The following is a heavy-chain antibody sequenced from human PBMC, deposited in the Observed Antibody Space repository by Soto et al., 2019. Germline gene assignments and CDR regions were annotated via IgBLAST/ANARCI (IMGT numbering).Heavy chain of an antibody. CDR1: GYTFTSYY. J-gene: IGHJ6*02. CDR3: AREMLATIKSYAMDV. CDR2: INPSCGST. D-gene: IGHD5-12*01. Sequence: ASVKVSCKASGYTFTSYYIHWVRQAPGEGLEWMGIINPSCGSTGYAQKFQGRVTMTRDTSTSTVYMELSSLRSEDTAVYYCAREMLATIKSYAMDVWGPGS. V-gene: IGHV1-46*01.